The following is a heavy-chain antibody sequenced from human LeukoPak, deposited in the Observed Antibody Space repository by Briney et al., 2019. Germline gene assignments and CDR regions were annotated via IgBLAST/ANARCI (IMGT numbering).Heavy chain of an antibody. J-gene: IGHJ4*02. D-gene: IGHD3-10*01. V-gene: IGHV3-23*01. CDR1: GFTFSSYA. CDR2: ISGSGGST. Sequence: QTGGSLRLSCAASGFTFSSYAMSWVRQAPGKGLEWVSAISGSGGSTYYADSVKGRFTISRDNSKNTLYLQMNSLRAEDTAVYYCTTGGVLLWFGELFFDYWGQGTLVTVSS. CDR3: TTGGVLLWFGELFFDY.